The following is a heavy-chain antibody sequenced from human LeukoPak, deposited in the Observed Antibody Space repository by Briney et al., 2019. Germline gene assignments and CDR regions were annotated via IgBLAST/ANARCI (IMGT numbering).Heavy chain of an antibody. CDR2: IIPIFGTA. Sequence: SVKVSCKASGGTFSSYASSRVRQAPGQGLEWMGGIIPIFGTANYAQKFQGRVTITTDESTSTAYLELISLRSEDTAVYYCARGVLGYFDSCGYYGHWGQGTLATVSS. CDR3: ARGVLGYFDSCGYYGH. CDR1: GGTFSSYA. D-gene: IGHD3-22*01. J-gene: IGHJ4*02. V-gene: IGHV1-69*05.